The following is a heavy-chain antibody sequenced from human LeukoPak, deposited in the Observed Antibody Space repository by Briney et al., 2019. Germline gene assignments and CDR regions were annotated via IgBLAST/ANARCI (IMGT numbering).Heavy chain of an antibody. CDR2: IYSGGST. CDR1: GFNFGDYA. CDR3: ARGLGQNNYDSSGYYPYYFDY. D-gene: IGHD3-22*01. J-gene: IGHJ4*02. Sequence: PGGSLRLSCTVSGFNFGDYALSWFRQAPGKGLEWVSVIYSGGSTYYADSVKGRFTISRDNSKNTLYLQMNSLRAEDTAVYYCARGLGQNNYDSSGYYPYYFDYWGQGTLVTVSS. V-gene: IGHV3-53*01.